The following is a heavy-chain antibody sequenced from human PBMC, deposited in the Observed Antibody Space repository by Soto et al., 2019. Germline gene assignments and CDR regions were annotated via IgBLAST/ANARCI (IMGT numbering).Heavy chain of an antibody. J-gene: IGHJ6*02. CDR1: GFTFSSYA. CDR2: ISGSGGST. CDR3: AKLISVAAAGAEYGMDV. V-gene: IGHV3-23*01. Sequence: GGSLSLSCAASGFTFSSYAMSWVRQAPGKGLEWVSAISGSGGSTYYADSVKGRFTISRDNSKNTLYLQMNSLRAEDTAVYYCAKLISVAAAGAEYGMDVWGQGTTVTVSS. D-gene: IGHD6-19*01.